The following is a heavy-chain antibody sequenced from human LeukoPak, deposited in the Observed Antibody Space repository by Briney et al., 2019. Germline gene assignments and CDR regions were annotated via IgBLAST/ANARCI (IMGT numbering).Heavy chain of an antibody. CDR3: ARPYTTVLDFDH. Sequence: ASVKVSCKASGYTFTRYPMHWVRQAPGQRLEWMGWINAGNGNTEYSQKFQGRVTITRDTSAKTVYMELSSLRSEDTAVYYCARPYTTVLDFDHWGQGTLVTVSS. CDR1: GYTFTRYP. CDR2: INAGNGNT. D-gene: IGHD1-1*01. J-gene: IGHJ4*02. V-gene: IGHV1-3*01.